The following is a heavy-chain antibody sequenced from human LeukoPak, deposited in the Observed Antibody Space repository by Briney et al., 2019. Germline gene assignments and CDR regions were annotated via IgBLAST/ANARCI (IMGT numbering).Heavy chain of an antibody. CDR3: ARDSLRMVRGVIPLDY. J-gene: IGHJ4*02. CDR2: IKQDGSEK. Sequence: GGSLRLSCAASGFTFSSYWMSWVRQAPGKGLEWVANIKQDGSEKYYVDSVKGRFTISRDNAKNSLYLQMNSLRAEDTAVYYCARDSLRMVRGVIPLDYWGQGTLVTVSS. V-gene: IGHV3-7*01. CDR1: GFTFSSYW. D-gene: IGHD3-10*01.